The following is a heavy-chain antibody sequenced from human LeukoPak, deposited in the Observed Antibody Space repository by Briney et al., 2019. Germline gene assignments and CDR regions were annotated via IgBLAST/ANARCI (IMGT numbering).Heavy chain of an antibody. J-gene: IGHJ4*02. CDR1: GFTFSSSA. D-gene: IGHD3-9*01. CDR2: MSFDGSNK. CDR3: ARDSWDILTGYYSHYLDY. V-gene: IGHV3-30*04. Sequence: PGRSLRLSCGASGFTFSSSAMHWVRQAPGKGLEWVAVMSFDGSNKYYADSVKGRFTVSRDISTNTLYLQMNSLRAEDTAVYYCARDSWDILTGYYSHYLDYWGQGTLVTVSS.